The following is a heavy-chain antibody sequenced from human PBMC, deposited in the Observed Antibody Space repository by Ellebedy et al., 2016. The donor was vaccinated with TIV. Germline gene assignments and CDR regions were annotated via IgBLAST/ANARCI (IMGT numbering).Heavy chain of an antibody. CDR1: GYTFTSYG. V-gene: IGHV1-18*04. Sequence: ASVKVSCKASGYTFTSYGVSWVRQAPGQGLEWMGWISPYNGNTNYAQKLQGRVTMTTDTSMSTAYMELRSLRTDDTAVYYCARDTPGHADPYAFWSGPFDCWGQGTLVTVSS. CDR2: ISPYNGNT. J-gene: IGHJ4*02. CDR3: ARDTPGHADPYAFWSGPFDC. D-gene: IGHD3-3*01.